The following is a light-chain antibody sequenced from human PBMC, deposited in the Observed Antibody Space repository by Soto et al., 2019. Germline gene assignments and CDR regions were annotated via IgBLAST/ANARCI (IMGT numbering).Light chain of an antibody. J-gene: IGKJ5*01. CDR1: QSVSSN. Sequence: EVVMTQSPATLSVSPGERATLSCRASQSVSSNLAWYQQKPGQAPRLLIYGASTRATGIPARFSGSGSGTDFTLTISSLQSEDFAVYYCQQYDNWPPITFGQGTRLEIK. V-gene: IGKV3-15*01. CDR3: QQYDNWPPIT. CDR2: GAS.